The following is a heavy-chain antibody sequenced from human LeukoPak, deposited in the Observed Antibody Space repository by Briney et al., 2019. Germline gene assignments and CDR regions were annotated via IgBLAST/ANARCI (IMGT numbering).Heavy chain of an antibody. J-gene: IGHJ4*02. CDR1: GLLMCDFA. CDR2: SSGDGVST. V-gene: IGHV3-43*02. CDR3: ARESGKFDY. Sequence: SGVSLRLSCVVSGLLMCDFAVHWLRQARGQGRVWVSLSSGDGVSTFFTDSVKGRFNICRDNSKNSLFLEMSSLRAEDTAMYYCARESGKFDYWGQGTLVAVSS.